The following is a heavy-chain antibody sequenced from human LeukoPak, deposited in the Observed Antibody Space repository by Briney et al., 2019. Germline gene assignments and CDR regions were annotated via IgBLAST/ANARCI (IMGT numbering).Heavy chain of an antibody. Sequence: PSETLSLTCTVSGGSISSSSYYWGWIRQPPGKGLEWIGSIYYSGSTYYNPSLKSRVTISVDTSKNQFSLKLSSVTAADTAVYYCARDLSTQIDYWGQGTLVTVSS. J-gene: IGHJ4*02. CDR3: ARDLSTQIDY. CDR2: IYYSGST. V-gene: IGHV4-39*07. CDR1: GGSISSSSYY.